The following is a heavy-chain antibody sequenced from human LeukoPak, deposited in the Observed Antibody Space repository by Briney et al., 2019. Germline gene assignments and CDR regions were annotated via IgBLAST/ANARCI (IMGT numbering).Heavy chain of an antibody. CDR3: AKDTGLLWFGESYLFDY. CDR2: IRYDGSNK. D-gene: IGHD3-10*01. Sequence: GGSLRLSCAASGFIFSSYGMHWVRQAPGKGLEWVAFIRYDGSNKYYADSVKGRFTISRDNSKNTLYLQMNSLRAEDTAVYYCAKDTGLLWFGESYLFDYWGQGTLVTVSS. CDR1: GFIFSSYG. J-gene: IGHJ4*02. V-gene: IGHV3-30*02.